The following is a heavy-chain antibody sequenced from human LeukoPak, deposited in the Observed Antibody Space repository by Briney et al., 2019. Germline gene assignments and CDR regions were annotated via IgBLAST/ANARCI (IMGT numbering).Heavy chain of an antibody. Sequence: ASVKVSCKASGYTFATCDINWVRQATGQGLEWMGWMNPNNGNTGYAQNFQGRVTMTRDTSINTAYMELSSLMSEDTAVYYCARDIRGAAAADDPFDIWGPGTLVTVSS. V-gene: IGHV1-8*01. CDR2: MNPNNGNT. J-gene: IGHJ3*02. CDR1: GYTFATCD. D-gene: IGHD3-10*01. CDR3: ARDIRGAAAADDPFDI.